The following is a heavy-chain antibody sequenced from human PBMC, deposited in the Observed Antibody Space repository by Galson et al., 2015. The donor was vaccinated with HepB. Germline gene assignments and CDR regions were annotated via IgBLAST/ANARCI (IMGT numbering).Heavy chain of an antibody. Sequence: SLRLSCAASGFTFSSYWMSWVRQAPGKGLEWVANIKQDGSEKYYVDSVKGRFTISRDNAKNSLYLQMNSLRAEDTAVYYCARGVDCSSTSCYKGGCDYWGQGTLVTVSS. V-gene: IGHV3-7*03. D-gene: IGHD2-2*01. CDR1: GFTFSSYW. J-gene: IGHJ4*02. CDR2: IKQDGSEK. CDR3: ARGVDCSSTSCYKGGCDY.